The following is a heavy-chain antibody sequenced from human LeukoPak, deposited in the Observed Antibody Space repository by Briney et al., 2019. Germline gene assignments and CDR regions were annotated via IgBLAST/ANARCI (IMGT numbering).Heavy chain of an antibody. V-gene: IGHV1-2*02. CDR1: GYTFSDYY. CDR2: IIPNSGGT. Sequence: GASVKVSCKTSGYTFSDYYLHWVRQAPGQGLEWMGYIIPNSGGTTYAQKFQGRVTMTTDTSISAAYLDLSGLRSDDTAVYYCSTEDKYCTTSTCGDSWGQGTLVTVSS. CDR3: STEDKYCTTSTCGDS. J-gene: IGHJ4*02. D-gene: IGHD2-8*01.